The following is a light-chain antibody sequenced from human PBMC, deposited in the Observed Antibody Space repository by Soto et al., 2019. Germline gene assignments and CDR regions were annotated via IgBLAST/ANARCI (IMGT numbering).Light chain of an antibody. V-gene: IGKV3-15*01. CDR1: QSISNN. J-gene: IGKJ4*01. CDR3: QQYNNWPLT. Sequence: ETVMTQSPATLSVSPGERATLSCRAGQSISNNLAWYQQNPGQAPRLLIYGATTRATGIPSRFSGSGSGTEFPLTISRLQSEDFAVYYCQQYNNWPLTFGGGTKVEIK. CDR2: GAT.